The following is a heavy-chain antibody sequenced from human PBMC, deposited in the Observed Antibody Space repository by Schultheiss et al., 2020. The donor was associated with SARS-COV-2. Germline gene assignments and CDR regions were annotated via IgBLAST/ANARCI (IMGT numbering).Heavy chain of an antibody. Sequence: GGSLRLSCAASGFTVSSNYMSWVRQAPGKGLEWVSVIYSGGSTYYADSVKGRFTISRDNSKNTLFLQMISLRADDTAVYYCAKGRIAPDWGQGTLVTVSS. V-gene: IGHV3-66*01. D-gene: IGHD6-25*01. CDR2: IYSGGST. J-gene: IGHJ4*02. CDR3: AKGRIAPD. CDR1: GFTVSSNY.